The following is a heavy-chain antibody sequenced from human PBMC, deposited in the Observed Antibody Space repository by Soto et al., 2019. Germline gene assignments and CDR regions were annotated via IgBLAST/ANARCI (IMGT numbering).Heavy chain of an antibody. Sequence: EVQLVESGGGLVQPGGSLRLSCAGSGYTFSTYGMSWVRQTPGKRLEWVSAISGGATSTNYADSVKGRFTISRDNSKNTLYLQMDSLRADDTAIYYCAKNLLDYSGDHYPPAEDWGQGTLVSVSS. CDR3: AKNLLDYSGDHYPPAED. CDR2: ISGGATST. J-gene: IGHJ1*01. V-gene: IGHV3-23*04. D-gene: IGHD1-26*01. CDR1: GYTFSTYG.